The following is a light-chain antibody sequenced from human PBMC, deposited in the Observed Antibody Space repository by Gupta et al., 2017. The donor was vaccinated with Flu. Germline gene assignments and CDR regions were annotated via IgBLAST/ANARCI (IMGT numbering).Light chain of an antibody. V-gene: IGLV1-40*01. CDR1: SSNIGAGYD. CDR3: QSYDSSLSGWV. CDR2: GNI. Sequence: SSNIGAGYDVHWYQQLPGTAPKVLIYGNINRPSGVPDRFSGSKSGTSASLAITGLQAEDEADYYCQSYDSSLSGWVFGGGTKLTVL. J-gene: IGLJ3*02.